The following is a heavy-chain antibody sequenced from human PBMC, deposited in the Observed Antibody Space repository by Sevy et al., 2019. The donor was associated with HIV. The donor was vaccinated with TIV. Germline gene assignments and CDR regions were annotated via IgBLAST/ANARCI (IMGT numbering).Heavy chain of an antibody. CDR1: GFTFSSYW. D-gene: IGHD3-3*01. V-gene: IGHV3-7*01. J-gene: IGHJ6*02. CDR2: IKQDGSEK. Sequence: GGSLRLSCAASGFTFSSYWMSWVRQAPGNGLEWVANIKQDGSEKYYVDSVKGRFTISRDNAKNSLYLQMNSLRAEDTAVYYCARECAPGFLWSGYPYYYYYGMDVWGQGTTVTVSS. CDR3: ARECAPGFLWSGYPYYYYYGMDV.